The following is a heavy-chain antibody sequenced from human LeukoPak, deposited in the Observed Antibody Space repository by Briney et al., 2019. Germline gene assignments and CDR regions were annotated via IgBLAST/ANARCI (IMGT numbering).Heavy chain of an antibody. Sequence: SVKVSCKASGGTFSSYAISWVRQAPGQGLEWMGGIIPIFGTANYAQKFQGRVTITADESTSTAYMELSSLRSEDTAVYYCARAERIVVVPAAIMADWFDPWGQGTLVTVSS. CDR3: ARAERIVVVPAAIMADWFDP. V-gene: IGHV1-69*13. CDR1: GGTFSSYA. J-gene: IGHJ5*02. CDR2: IIPIFGTA. D-gene: IGHD2-2*02.